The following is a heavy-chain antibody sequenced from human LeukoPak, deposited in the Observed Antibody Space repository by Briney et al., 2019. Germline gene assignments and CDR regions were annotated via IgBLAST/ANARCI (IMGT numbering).Heavy chain of an antibody. CDR2: ISNNGGYT. D-gene: IGHD1-26*01. J-gene: IGHJ4*02. CDR3: AKATRWAGVGARRYYFDY. V-gene: IGHV3-23*01. Sequence: GGSLRLSCAASGFTFSSSAMSWVRQAPGKGLEWVSAISNNGGYTYYADSVQGRFTISRDNSKSTLCLQMNSLRAEDTAVYYCAKATRWAGVGARRYYFDYWGQGTLVTVSS. CDR1: GFTFSSSA.